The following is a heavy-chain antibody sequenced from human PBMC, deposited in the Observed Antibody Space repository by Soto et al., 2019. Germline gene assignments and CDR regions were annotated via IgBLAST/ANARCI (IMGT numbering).Heavy chain of an antibody. CDR3: ARDSDDYDILTGYPTQGAFDI. CDR2: IYNSGST. Sequence: SETLSLTCAVSGYSISSGYYWGWIRQPPGKGLEWIGSIYNSGSTYYNPSLKSRVTISVDTSKNQFSLKLSSVTAADTAVYYCARDSDDYDILTGYPTQGAFDIWGQGTMVTVSS. D-gene: IGHD3-9*01. V-gene: IGHV4-38-2*02. CDR1: GYSISSGYY. J-gene: IGHJ3*02.